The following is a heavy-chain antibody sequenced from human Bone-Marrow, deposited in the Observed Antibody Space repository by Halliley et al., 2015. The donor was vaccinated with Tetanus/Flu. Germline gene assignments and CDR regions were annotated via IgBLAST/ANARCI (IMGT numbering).Heavy chain of an antibody. V-gene: IGHV4-31*03. D-gene: IGHD2-21*01. Sequence: TLSLTCTVSGGSINNADYYWSWVRQHPGKGLEWLGNIYYNGDTHHNPSLNSRISISLDTSKNQFSLKLNSVTAADTAVYYCARKTDACGVPGGGGPRVTVST. CDR2: IYYNGDT. CDR3: ARKTDACGVP. J-gene: IGHJ4*02. CDR1: GGSINNADYY.